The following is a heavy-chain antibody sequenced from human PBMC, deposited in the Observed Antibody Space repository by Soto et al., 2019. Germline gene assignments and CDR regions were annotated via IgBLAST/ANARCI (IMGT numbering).Heavy chain of an antibody. CDR2: ISFDGSNQ. Sequence: GALRLSCEASGFQFNAYGMHWVRQAPGNGLEWVAVISFDGSNQYYEESVKGRFTISRDNSKNTLYLQMDSLRAEDTAVYFCVKAGTMAGTGTTPRSFDIWGRGTMVTVSS. V-gene: IGHV3-30*18. CDR3: VKAGTMAGTGTTPRSFDI. CDR1: GFQFNAYG. D-gene: IGHD1-1*01. J-gene: IGHJ3*02.